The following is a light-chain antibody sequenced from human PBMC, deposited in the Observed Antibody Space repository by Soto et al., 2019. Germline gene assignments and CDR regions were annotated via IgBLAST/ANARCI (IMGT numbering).Light chain of an antibody. CDR3: QQYGSSLWT. J-gene: IGKJ1*01. CDR2: GAS. Sequence: ETVLTQSPGTLSLSPGERATLSCRASQTIRSNYLAWYRQTPGQAPRLLIYGASNRATGIADRFSGSGSGTDFTLIISRLEPEDFALYYFQQYGSSLWTFGHGTNVEIK. V-gene: IGKV3-20*01. CDR1: QTIRSNY.